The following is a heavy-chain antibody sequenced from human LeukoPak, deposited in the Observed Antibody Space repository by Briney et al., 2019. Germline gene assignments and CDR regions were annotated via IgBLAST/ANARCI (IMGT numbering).Heavy chain of an antibody. CDR1: GASISSYY. CDR2: FYVSGSI. Sequence: PSETLSLTCSVSGASISSYYWSWIRQPAGKRLEWIGRFYVSGSINHNPSLKSRVTMSADTSKNEVSLKMSSVTAADTAVYYCASEGTGSYFLEAWGLGTLVTVSS. D-gene: IGHD1-26*01. CDR3: ASEGTGSYFLEA. J-gene: IGHJ5*02. V-gene: IGHV4-4*07.